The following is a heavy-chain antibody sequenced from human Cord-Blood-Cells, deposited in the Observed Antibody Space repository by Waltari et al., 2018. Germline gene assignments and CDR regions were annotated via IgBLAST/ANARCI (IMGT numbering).Heavy chain of an antibody. V-gene: IGHV4-61*01. D-gene: IGHD6-13*01. Sequence: QVQLQESGPELVKPSATLSLTCTVSGGSVSSGSYYWSWIRQPPGKGLEWIGYIYYSGSTNYNPSLKSRVTISVDTSKNQFSLKLSSVTAADTAVYYCARYSSSWYYFDYWGQGTLVTVSS. CDR2: IYYSGST. CDR3: ARYSSSWYYFDY. J-gene: IGHJ4*02. CDR1: GGSVSSGSYY.